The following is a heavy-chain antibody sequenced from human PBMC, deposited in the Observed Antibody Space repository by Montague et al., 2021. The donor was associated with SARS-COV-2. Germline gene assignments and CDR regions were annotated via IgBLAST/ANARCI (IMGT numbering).Heavy chain of an antibody. CDR3: ARVSISYDPDDASYGMDV. D-gene: IGHD1-1*01. CDR2: ISYSGTT. Sequence: SETLSLTCTVSGGSISSTTYRWGWIRQPPGKGLEWIGFISYSGTTFYNPSLKSRISMSVDTPKSQFSLNLTSVTAADTAVYYCARVSISYDPDDASYGMDVWGQGTTVTVSS. J-gene: IGHJ6*02. V-gene: IGHV4-39*01. CDR1: GGSISSTTYR.